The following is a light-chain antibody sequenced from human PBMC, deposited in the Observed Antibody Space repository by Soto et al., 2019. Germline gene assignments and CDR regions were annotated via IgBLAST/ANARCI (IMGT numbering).Light chain of an antibody. Sequence: DIVMTQSPDSLAVSLGERATINCKSSQSVLYSSNNKNYLAWYQQKPGQPPKLLIYWASTRESGVPDRFSGSGSGTDFTLTIRSRQAEDVAVYYCQQDYSTPPYTFGQGTKLEIK. J-gene: IGKJ2*01. CDR3: QQDYSTPPYT. CDR1: QSVLYSSNNKNY. CDR2: WAS. V-gene: IGKV4-1*01.